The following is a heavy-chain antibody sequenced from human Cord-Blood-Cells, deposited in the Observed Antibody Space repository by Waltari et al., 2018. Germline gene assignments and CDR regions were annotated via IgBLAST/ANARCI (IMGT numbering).Heavy chain of an antibody. D-gene: IGHD1-26*01. CDR2: IIPIFGTA. CDR3: ARSMAATKNYYYGMDV. CDR1: GGTFSSYA. V-gene: IGHV1-69*01. J-gene: IGHJ6*02. Sequence: QVQLVQSGAAVKKPGSSVKVSCTASGGTFSSYAITWVRQAPRQGLEWMGGIIPIFGTANYAQKFQGRVTITADESTSTAYMELSSLRSEDTAVYYCARSMAATKNYYYGMDVWGQGTTVTVSS.